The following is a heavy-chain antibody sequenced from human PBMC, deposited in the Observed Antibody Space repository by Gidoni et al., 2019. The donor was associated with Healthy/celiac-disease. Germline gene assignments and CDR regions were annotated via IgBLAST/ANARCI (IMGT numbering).Heavy chain of an antibody. CDR3: ARQRYCSSTSCYDYYMDV. V-gene: IGHV5-10-1*03. D-gene: IGHD2-2*01. J-gene: IGHJ6*03. Sequence: EVQLVQSGAEAKKPGESLRISCKGSGYSFTSYWISWVRQMPGKGLEWMGRIDPSDSYTNYSPSFQGHVTISADKSISTAYLQWSSLKASDTAMYYCARQRYCSSTSCYDYYMDVWGKGTTVTVSS. CDR2: IDPSDSYT. CDR1: GYSFTSYW.